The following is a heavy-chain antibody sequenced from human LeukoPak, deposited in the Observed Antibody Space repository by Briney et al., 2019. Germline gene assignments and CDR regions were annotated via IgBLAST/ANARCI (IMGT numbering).Heavy chain of an antibody. J-gene: IGHJ4*02. V-gene: IGHV4-4*07. Sequence: SETLSLTCSVSGASISTDYWSWVRQPAGKGLEWIGRIYTGGTAKYNSSLKSRVTILVDRSKNQFSLKVTSVPAADTAVYYCARGGGIRAFWSGYTALDYWGQGTLVTVSS. CDR2: IYTGGTA. CDR3: ARGGGIRAFWSGYTALDY. D-gene: IGHD3-3*01. CDR1: GASISTDY.